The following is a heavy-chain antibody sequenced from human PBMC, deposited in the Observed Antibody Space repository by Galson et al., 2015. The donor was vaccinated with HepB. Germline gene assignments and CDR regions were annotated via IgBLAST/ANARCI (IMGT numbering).Heavy chain of an antibody. CDR3: ARDGDLYSGYDFDY. CDR1: GFTFSSYW. Sequence: SLRLSCADSGFTFSSYWMHWVRQAPGKGLVWVSRINSDGSSTRYADSVKGRVTISRDNAKNTLYLQMNSLRAEDTAVYYCARDGDLYSGYDFDYWGQGTLVTVSS. D-gene: IGHD5-12*01. CDR2: INSDGSST. V-gene: IGHV3-74*01. J-gene: IGHJ4*02.